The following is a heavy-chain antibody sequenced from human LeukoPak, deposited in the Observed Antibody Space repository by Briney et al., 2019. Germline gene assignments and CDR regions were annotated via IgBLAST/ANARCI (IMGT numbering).Heavy chain of an antibody. J-gene: IGHJ4*02. Sequence: PGGSLRLSCAASGFTFSSYAMSWVRQAPGKGLEWVSAISGSGGSTYYADSVKGGFTIYRDNSKNTLYLQMNSLRAEDTAVYYCACRYYDSSGPDYWGQGTLVTVSS. CDR2: ISGSGGST. D-gene: IGHD3-22*01. V-gene: IGHV3-23*01. CDR1: GFTFSSYA. CDR3: ACRYYDSSGPDY.